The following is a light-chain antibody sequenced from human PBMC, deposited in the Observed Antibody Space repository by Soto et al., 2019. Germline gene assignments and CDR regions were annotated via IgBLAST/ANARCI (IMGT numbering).Light chain of an antibody. CDR2: WAS. V-gene: IGKV4-1*01. Sequence: DIVMTQSPDSLAVSLGERVTINCKSSQSLLYSSNNRNYLAWFQQKPGQPPKLLIYWASTREFGVPDRFSGSGSGTDFTLTISRLEPEDFAVYYCQQYGSSPPWTFGQGTKVDIK. CDR1: QSLLYSSNNRNY. CDR3: QQYGSSPPWT. J-gene: IGKJ1*01.